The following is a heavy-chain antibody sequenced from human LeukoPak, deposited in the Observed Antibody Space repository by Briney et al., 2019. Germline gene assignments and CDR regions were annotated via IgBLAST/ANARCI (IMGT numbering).Heavy chain of an antibody. CDR2: ISGSGDSR. V-gene: IGHV3-23*01. D-gene: IGHD6-19*01. CDR3: AKDRSTGWWYSLDY. Sequence: PGGSLRLSCAASGFTFSGYAMNWVRQAPGKGLGWVSAISGSGDSRYYADSVKGRFTISRDNSKNTLYLQMNSLRAEDTALYFCAKDRSTGWWYSLDYWGQGTLVTVSS. J-gene: IGHJ4*02. CDR1: GFTFSGYA.